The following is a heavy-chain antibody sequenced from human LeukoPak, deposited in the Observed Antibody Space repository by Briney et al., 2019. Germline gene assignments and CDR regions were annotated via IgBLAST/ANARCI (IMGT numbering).Heavy chain of an antibody. CDR3: ARANCGGDCYHDY. V-gene: IGHV4-59*01. Sequence: PSETLSLTCTVSGGSISSYYWSWIRQPPGKGLERLGYIYYGGSTNYNPSLKSRVTISVDTSKNQFSLKLSSVTAADTAVYYCARANCGGDCYHDYWGQGTLVTVSS. D-gene: IGHD2-21*02. CDR2: IYYGGST. J-gene: IGHJ4*02. CDR1: GGSISSYY.